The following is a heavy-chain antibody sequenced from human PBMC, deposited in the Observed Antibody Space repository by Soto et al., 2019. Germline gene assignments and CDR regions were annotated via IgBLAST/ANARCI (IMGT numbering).Heavy chain of an antibody. Sequence: ASVKVSCKASGYTFTSYYMHWVRQAPGQGLEWMGIINSSGGSTSYAQKFQGRVTMTRDTSTSTVYMELSSLRSEDTAVYYCARDPSPIIAAAGPDYWGQGTLVTVSS. D-gene: IGHD6-13*01. CDR1: GYTFTSYY. J-gene: IGHJ4*02. V-gene: IGHV1-46*01. CDR3: ARDPSPIIAAAGPDY. CDR2: INSSGGST.